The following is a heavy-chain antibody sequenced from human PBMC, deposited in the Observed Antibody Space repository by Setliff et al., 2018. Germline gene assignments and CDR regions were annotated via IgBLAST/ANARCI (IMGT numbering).Heavy chain of an antibody. CDR1: GATFSSHG. V-gene: IGHV1-69*05. CDR2: TIPIFGTT. Sequence: SVKVSCKASGATFSSHGISWVRQAPGQGLEWMGGTIPIFGTTSYAQKFQGRVTIITDAPTSTSYMALSSLTSADTAVYYCAREGVDTRSSTDYRYYMDVWGKGTTVTVSS. CDR3: AREGVDTRSSTDYRYYMDV. D-gene: IGHD5-18*01. J-gene: IGHJ6*03.